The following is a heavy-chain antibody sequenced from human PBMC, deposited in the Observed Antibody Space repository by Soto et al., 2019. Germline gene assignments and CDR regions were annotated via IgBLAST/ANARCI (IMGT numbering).Heavy chain of an antibody. J-gene: IGHJ6*02. CDR2: ISSSSSTI. CDR3: ARGNYYGMDV. V-gene: IGHV3-48*02. CDR1: GFTFSSYS. Sequence: EVQLVESGGGLVQPGGSLRLSCAASGFTFSSYSMNWVRQAPGKGLEWVSYISSSSSTIYYADSVKGRFTISRDNAKNSLYLQMNRLRDEDTAVYYCARGNYYGMDVWGQGTTVTVSS.